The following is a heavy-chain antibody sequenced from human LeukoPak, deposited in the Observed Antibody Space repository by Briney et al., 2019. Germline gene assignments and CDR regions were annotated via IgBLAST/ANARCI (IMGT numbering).Heavy chain of an antibody. V-gene: IGHV1-18*04. CDR2: ISANNGDT. CDR3: ARKPTGRAFDI. Sequence: GASVKVSCKASGYTFTSYGISWVRQAPGQGLDYMGWISANNGDTEYAQTLQGRVTMTTDTSTSTAYMEVRSLRSDDTAVYYCARKPTGRAFDIWGQGTMVTVSS. D-gene: IGHD4-17*01. CDR1: GYTFTSYG. J-gene: IGHJ3*02.